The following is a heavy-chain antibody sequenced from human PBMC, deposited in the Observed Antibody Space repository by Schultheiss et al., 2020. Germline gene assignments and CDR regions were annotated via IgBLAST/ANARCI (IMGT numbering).Heavy chain of an antibody. CDR2: IYYSGST. J-gene: IGHJ6*02. V-gene: IGHV4-31*03. CDR1: GGSISSGGYY. D-gene: IGHD2-2*01. Sequence: SETLSLTCTVSGGSISSGGYYWSWIRQHPGKGLEWIGYIYYSGSTYYNPSLKSRVTISVDTSKNQFSLKLSSVTAADTAVYYCARRPRGLSPDYYYGMDVWGQGTTVNGYS. CDR3: ARRPRGLSPDYYYGMDV.